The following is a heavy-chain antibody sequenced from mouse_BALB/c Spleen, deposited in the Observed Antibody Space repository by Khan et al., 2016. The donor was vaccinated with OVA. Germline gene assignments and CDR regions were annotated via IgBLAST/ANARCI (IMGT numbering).Heavy chain of an antibody. CDR2: ISSGGSYT. J-gene: IGHJ2*01. CDR1: GFTFSNFG. D-gene: IGHD1-1*01. V-gene: IGHV5-6*01. CDR3: ARQEGCYGSHYSFDY. Sequence: EVELVESGGDLVKPGGSLKLSCAASGFTFSNFGMSWVRQTPDKRLEWVATISSGGSYTYYQDSVKGRFTISREHAKNTLYLQMSGLKYEETAMSYCARQEGCYGSHYSFDYWGQGTTLTVSS.